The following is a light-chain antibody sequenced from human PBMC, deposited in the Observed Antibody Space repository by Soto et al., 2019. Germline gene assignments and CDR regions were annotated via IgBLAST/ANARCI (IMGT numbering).Light chain of an antibody. J-gene: IGLJ1*01. V-gene: IGLV1-44*01. CDR3: AAWDDSLNGYV. CDR2: NNN. Sequence: QSELTQPPSASGTPGQRVTISCSGGSSNIGTNAVNWYQQLPGTAPKLLIYNNNQRPSGVPDRFSGSKSGTSASLAISGLQSEDEADYYCAAWDDSLNGYVFGTGTKLTVL. CDR1: SSNIGTNA.